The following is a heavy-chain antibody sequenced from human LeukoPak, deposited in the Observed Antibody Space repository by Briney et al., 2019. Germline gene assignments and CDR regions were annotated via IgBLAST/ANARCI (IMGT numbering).Heavy chain of an antibody. V-gene: IGHV1-69*01. D-gene: IGHD6-19*01. J-gene: IGHJ4*02. CDR2: IIPIFGTA. CDR3: ARGSSSGWPKNSYYFHY. Sequence: ASVTVSCKASGGTFSSYAISWVRQAPGQGLEWMGGIIPIFGTANYAQKFQGRVTITADESTSTAYMELSSLRSEDTAVYYCARGSSSGWPKNSYYFHYWGQGTLVTVSS. CDR1: GGTFSSYA.